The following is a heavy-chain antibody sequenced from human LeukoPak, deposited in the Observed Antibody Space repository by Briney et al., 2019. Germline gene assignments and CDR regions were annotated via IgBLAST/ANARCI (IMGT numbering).Heavy chain of an antibody. V-gene: IGHV3-7*01. D-gene: IGHD2/OR15-2a*01. J-gene: IGHJ4*02. CDR2: IKQDGSEK. Sequence: GGSLRLSCAASGFTFSSYWMSWVRQAPGKGLEWVANIKQDGSEKYYVDSVKGRFTISRDNAKNSLYLQMDSLRAEDTAVYYCARVRGSSMPWAYYDYWGQGTLVTVSS. CDR3: ARVRGSSMPWAYYDY. CDR1: GFTFSSYW.